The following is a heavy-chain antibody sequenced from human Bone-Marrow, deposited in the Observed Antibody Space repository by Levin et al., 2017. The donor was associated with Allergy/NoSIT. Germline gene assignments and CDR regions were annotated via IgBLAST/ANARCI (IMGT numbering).Heavy chain of an antibody. CDR2: ISGGSDAI. J-gene: IGHJ4*02. V-gene: IGHV3-48*03. CDR3: TRGLSGDGDCPDY. Sequence: LSLTCVASGFTFSTYEMNWVRQAPGKGLEWVSYISGGSDAIHYADSLKGRFTVSRDNAKNSVYLQMNSLRVEDTALYYCTRGLSGDGDCPDYWGQGTLVTVSS. CDR1: GFTFSTYE. D-gene: IGHD4-17*01.